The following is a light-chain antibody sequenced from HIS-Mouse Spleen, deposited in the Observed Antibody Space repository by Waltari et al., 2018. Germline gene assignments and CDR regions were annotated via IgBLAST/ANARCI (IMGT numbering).Light chain of an antibody. V-gene: IGLV2-23*03. CDR1: SSEVGSYNL. J-gene: IGLJ2*01. CDR2: EGS. CDR3: CSYAGSSTFVV. Sequence: QSALTQPASVSGSPGQSITISCTGTSSEVGSYNLVSWYQQHPGKAPKLRSYEGSKRPSGVSNRFSGSKSGNTASLPISGLQAEDEADYYCCSYAGSSTFVVFGGGTKLTVL.